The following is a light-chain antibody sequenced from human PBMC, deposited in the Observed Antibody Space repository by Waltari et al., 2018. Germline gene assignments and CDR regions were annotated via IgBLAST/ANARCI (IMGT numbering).Light chain of an antibody. CDR3: AVWDDDLGGV. CDR1: NSNLGSNS. CDR2: NNN. Sequence: QSVLTQPPSVSGTPGQRVTISCSGSNSNLGSNSVNWYQQLPGTAPKLLIYNNNQGPSGVPDQFSASKSGTSASLAITGLQSEDEADYYCAVWDDDLGGVFGGGTKLTVL. J-gene: IGLJ3*02. V-gene: IGLV1-44*01.